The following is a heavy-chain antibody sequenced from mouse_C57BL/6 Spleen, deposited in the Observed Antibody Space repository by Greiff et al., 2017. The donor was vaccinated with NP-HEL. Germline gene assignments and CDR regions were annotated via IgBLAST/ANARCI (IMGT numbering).Heavy chain of an antibody. D-gene: IGHD2-5*01. CDR2: IRNKANNHAT. V-gene: IGHV6-6*01. Sequence: EVQVEESGGGLVQPGGSMKLSCAASGFTFSDAWIDWVRQSPEKGLEWVAEIRNKANNHATYYAESVKGRVTISRDDSKRSVYLQINSLRAEDTGIYDCSSYYSNYLDYWGQGTTLTVSS. CDR3: SSYYSNYLDY. J-gene: IGHJ2*01. CDR1: GFTFSDAW.